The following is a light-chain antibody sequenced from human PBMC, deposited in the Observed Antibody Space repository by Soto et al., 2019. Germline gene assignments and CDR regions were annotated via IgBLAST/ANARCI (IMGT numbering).Light chain of an antibody. CDR1: QSVSNNY. J-gene: IGKJ4*01. CDR3: QQRSNWPGT. V-gene: IGKV3D-20*02. CDR2: GAS. Sequence: VLTHSPCALSVSPFCRATLAWIFSQSVSNNYLAWYQQKPGQAPRLLIYGASNRATGIPDRFSGSGSGTDFTLTISSLEPEDFAVYYCQQRSNWPGTFGGGTKADIK.